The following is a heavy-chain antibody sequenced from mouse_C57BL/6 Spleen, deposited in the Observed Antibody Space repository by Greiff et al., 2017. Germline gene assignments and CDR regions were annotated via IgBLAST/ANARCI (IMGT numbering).Heavy chain of an antibody. D-gene: IGHD1-1*01. Sequence: QVQLQQSGAELVKPGASVKLSCKASGYTFTSYWMHWVKQRPGQGLEWIGMIHPNSGSTNYNEKFKSKATLTVDKSSSTAYMQLSSLTSEDSAVYYCARYVYGSSYYAMDYWGQGTSVTVSS. CDR3: ARYVYGSSYYAMDY. CDR2: IHPNSGST. J-gene: IGHJ4*01. V-gene: IGHV1-64*01. CDR1: GYTFTSYW.